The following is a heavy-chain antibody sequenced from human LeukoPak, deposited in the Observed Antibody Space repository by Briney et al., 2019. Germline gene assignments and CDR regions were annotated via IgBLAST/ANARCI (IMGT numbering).Heavy chain of an antibody. Sequence: ASVKVSCKASGYTFTGYYMHWVRQAPGQGLEWMGRINPNSGGTNYAQKFQGRVTMTGDTSISTAYMELSRLRSDDTAVYYCAGVVCSSTSCYKDAFDIWGQGTMVTVSS. J-gene: IGHJ3*02. V-gene: IGHV1-2*06. D-gene: IGHD2-2*02. CDR1: GYTFTGYY. CDR3: AGVVCSSTSCYKDAFDI. CDR2: INPNSGGT.